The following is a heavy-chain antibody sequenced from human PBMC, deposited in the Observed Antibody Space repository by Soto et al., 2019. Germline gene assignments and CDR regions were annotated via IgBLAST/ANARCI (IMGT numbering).Heavy chain of an antibody. Sequence: ASVKVSCKASGYTFTSYGISWVRQAPGQGLEWMGWISAYNGNTNYAQKLQGRVTMTTDTSTSTAYMELRSLRSDDTAVYYCARVRYYGSGSYYTIEGFDYWGQGTLVTVSS. D-gene: IGHD3-10*01. CDR3: ARVRYYGSGSYYTIEGFDY. CDR1: GYTFTSYG. CDR2: ISAYNGNT. V-gene: IGHV1-18*01. J-gene: IGHJ4*02.